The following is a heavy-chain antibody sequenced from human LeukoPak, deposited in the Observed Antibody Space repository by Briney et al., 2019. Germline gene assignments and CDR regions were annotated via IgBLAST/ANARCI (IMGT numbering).Heavy chain of an antibody. CDR1: GFTFSSYG. V-gene: IGHV3-30*18. Sequence: GRSLRLSCAASGFTFSSYGMHWVRQAPGKGLEWVAVISYDGSNKYYADSVKGRFTISRDNSKNTLYLQMNSLRAEDTAVYYCAKDRPRYGSGVMGSLDYWGQGTLVTVSS. J-gene: IGHJ4*02. CDR3: AKDRPRYGSGVMGSLDY. D-gene: IGHD3-10*01. CDR2: ISYDGSNK.